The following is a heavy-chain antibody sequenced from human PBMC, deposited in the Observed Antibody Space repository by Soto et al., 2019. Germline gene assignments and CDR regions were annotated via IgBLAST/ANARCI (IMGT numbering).Heavy chain of an antibody. CDR2: ISAYNGNT. J-gene: IGHJ6*02. CDR1: GYTFTSYG. V-gene: IGHV1-18*01. D-gene: IGHD3-22*01. CDR3: ARDYYDSSGYYMVPYGMDV. Sequence: ASVKVSCKASGYTFTSYGISWVRQAHGQGLEWMGWISAYNGNTNYAQKLQGRVTMTTDTSTSTAYMELRSLRSDDTAVYYCARDYYDSSGYYMVPYGMDVWGQGTTVTVSS.